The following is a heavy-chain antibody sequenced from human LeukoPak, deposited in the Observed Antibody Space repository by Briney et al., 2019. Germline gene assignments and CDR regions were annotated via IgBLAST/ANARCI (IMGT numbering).Heavy chain of an antibody. J-gene: IGHJ4*02. CDR2: ISSSSSYI. D-gene: IGHD6-13*01. CDR3: ARGSTPKAYSSSWLSLGY. CDR1: GFTFSSYS. V-gene: IGHV3-21*01. Sequence: GGSLRLSCAASGFTFSSYSMNWVRQAPGKGLEWVSSISSSSSYIYYADSVKGRFTISRDNAKNSLYLQMNSLRAEDTAVYYCARGSTPKAYSSSWLSLGYWGQGTLVTVSS.